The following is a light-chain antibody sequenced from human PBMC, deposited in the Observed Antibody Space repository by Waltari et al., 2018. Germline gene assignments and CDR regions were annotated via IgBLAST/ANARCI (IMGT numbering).Light chain of an antibody. J-gene: IGKJ1*01. Sequence: EIVLTQSPGTLSLSPGERATLSCRASQGVGKYLAWYQQGPGQAPRLLLYHSSIRATGIPDRFSGSGYGTDFSLTISRLEPEDSAVYYCQKYDFLPATFGQGTTVEIK. CDR2: HSS. CDR3: QKYDFLPAT. CDR1: QGVGKY. V-gene: IGKV3-20*01.